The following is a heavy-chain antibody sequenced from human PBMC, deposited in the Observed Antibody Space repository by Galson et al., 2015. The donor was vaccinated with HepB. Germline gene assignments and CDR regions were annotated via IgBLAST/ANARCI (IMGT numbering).Heavy chain of an antibody. CDR3: AKDEGPGSSLFDY. V-gene: IGHV3-23*03. Sequence: SLRLSCAASGSTFSSYGMTWVRQAPGKGLEWVSTINDDGSRTHYRDSVKGRFTISRDNSRNTLFLQLNSLRAEDTAVYYCAKDEGPGSSLFDYWGRGTLVTVS. CDR1: GSTFSSYG. D-gene: IGHD6-6*01. CDR2: INDDGSRT. J-gene: IGHJ4*02.